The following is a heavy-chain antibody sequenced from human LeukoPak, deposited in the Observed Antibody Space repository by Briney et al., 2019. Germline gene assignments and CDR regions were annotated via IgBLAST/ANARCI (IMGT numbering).Heavy chain of an antibody. V-gene: IGHV4-4*09. CDR3: ARIEYSSSSAFDY. CDR1: GGSISSYY. J-gene: IGHJ4*02. Sequence: SETLSLTCTVSGGSISSYYWSWIRQPPGKGLEWIGYIYTSGSTNYNPSLKSRVTISVDTSKNQFSLKLSSVTAADTAVYYCARIEYSSSSAFDYWGQGTLVTASS. D-gene: IGHD6-6*01. CDR2: IYTSGST.